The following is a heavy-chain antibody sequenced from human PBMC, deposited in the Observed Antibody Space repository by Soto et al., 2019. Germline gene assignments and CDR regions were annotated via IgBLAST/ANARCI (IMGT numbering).Heavy chain of an antibody. CDR2: IYHSGST. CDR1: GGSISGYY. CDR3: ARQLAVAGSIAFDY. V-gene: IGHV4-59*08. Sequence: SETLSLTCTVSGGSISGYYWSWIRQPPGKGLEWMGFIYHSGSTSYNPSPKSRLTISVDPSKNQFSLKLSSVTAADTAVYFCARQLAVAGSIAFDYWGQGILVTVSS. D-gene: IGHD6-13*01. J-gene: IGHJ4*02.